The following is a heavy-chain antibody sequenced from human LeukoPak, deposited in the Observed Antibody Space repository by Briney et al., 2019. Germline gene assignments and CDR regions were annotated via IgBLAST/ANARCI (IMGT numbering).Heavy chain of an antibody. J-gene: IGHJ6*03. CDR1: GGSISSSSYY. Sequence: SETLSLTCTVSGGSISSSSYYWGWIRQPPGKGLEWIGSIYYSGSTYYNPSLKSRVTISVDTSKNRFSLKLSSVTAADTAVYYCASGFGELYYYYYMDVWGKGTTVTISS. CDR2: IYYSGST. V-gene: IGHV4-39*01. CDR3: ASGFGELYYYYYMDV. D-gene: IGHD3-10*01.